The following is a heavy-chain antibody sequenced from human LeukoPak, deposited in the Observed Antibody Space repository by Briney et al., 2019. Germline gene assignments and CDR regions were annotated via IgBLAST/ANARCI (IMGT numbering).Heavy chain of an antibody. V-gene: IGHV4-39*07. CDR2: IYYSGST. Sequence: SETLSLTCTVSGGSISSSSYYWGWIRQPPGKGLEWIGSIYYSGSTYYNPSLKSRVTISLDTSKSQFSLILSSVTAADTAVYYCARYHNGYDDYWGQGTLVTVSS. CDR3: ARYHNGYDDY. J-gene: IGHJ4*02. D-gene: IGHD5-12*01. CDR1: GGSISSSSYY.